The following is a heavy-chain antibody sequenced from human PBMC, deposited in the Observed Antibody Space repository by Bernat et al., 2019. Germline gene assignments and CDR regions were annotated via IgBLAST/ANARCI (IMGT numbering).Heavy chain of an antibody. Sequence: EVQLVESGGGLVQPGGSLRLSCAASGFTFSSYWMSWVRQAPGKGLEWVANIKQDGSEKYYVDSVKGRFTSSRDNAKNSLYLQMNSLRAEDTAVYYCAREISSSWYPRKFDYWGQGTLVTVSS. J-gene: IGHJ4*02. CDR2: IKQDGSEK. CDR3: AREISSSWYPRKFDY. CDR1: GFTFSSYW. D-gene: IGHD6-13*01. V-gene: IGHV3-7*03.